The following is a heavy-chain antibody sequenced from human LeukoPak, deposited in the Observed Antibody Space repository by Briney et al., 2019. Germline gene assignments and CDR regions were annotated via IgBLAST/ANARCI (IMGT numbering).Heavy chain of an antibody. D-gene: IGHD4-11*01. J-gene: IGHJ4*02. CDR2: ISSSTTYI. V-gene: IGHV3-21*01. CDR1: GFTFSSYS. CDR3: ARGDYRKLIDY. Sequence: GGSLRLSCAVSGFTFSSYSMSWVRQAPGKGLEWVSSISSSTTYIYYANSVKGPFTISRDNAKNSLYLQMNSPRAEDTAVYYCARGDYRKLIDYWGQGTLVTVSS.